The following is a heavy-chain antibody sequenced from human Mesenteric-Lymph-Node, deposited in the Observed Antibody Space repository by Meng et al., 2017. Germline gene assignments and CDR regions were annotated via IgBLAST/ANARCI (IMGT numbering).Heavy chain of an antibody. J-gene: IGHJ4*02. Sequence: SETLSLTCTVSGYSISSGYYWGWIRQPPGKGLEWIGSIYHSGSTYYNPSLKSRVTISVDTSKNQFSLKLSSVTAADTAVYYCARGGGPRAYYFDYWGQGTLVTVSS. CDR1: GYSISSGYY. CDR2: IYHSGST. CDR3: ARGGGPRAYYFDY. D-gene: IGHD3-10*01. V-gene: IGHV4-38-2*02.